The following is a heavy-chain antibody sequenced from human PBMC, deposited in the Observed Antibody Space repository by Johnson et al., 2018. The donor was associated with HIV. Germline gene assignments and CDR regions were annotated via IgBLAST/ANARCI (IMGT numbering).Heavy chain of an antibody. Sequence: QMQLVESGGGVVQPGGSLRLSCAASGFTFSSYGMHWVRQAPGKGLEWVSLINWDGDSTYYADSVKGRFTISRDNSKTEGGTTDYAAPVKGRFTISRDDSKKTLFMQMNSLKIEDTATYYCTTAGSSGSAHAFD. V-gene: IGHV3-NL1*01. CDR3: DDSKKTLFMQMNSLKIEDTATYYCTTAGSSGSAHAFD. CDR2: INWDGDST. J-gene: IGHJ3*02. CDR1: GFTFSSYG. D-gene: IGHD4-17*01.